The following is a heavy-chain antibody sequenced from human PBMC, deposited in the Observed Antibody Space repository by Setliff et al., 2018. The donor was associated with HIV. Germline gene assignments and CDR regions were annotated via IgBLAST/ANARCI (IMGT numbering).Heavy chain of an antibody. D-gene: IGHD2-15*01. J-gene: IGHJ5*02. V-gene: IGHV4-59*11. Sequence: TSETLSLTCAVSGTSINSHYWSWIRQTPGKELQWIGLIYYTGIPTYNPSLEGRITMSVDRSKNQFSLRLTSVTAADTAMYYCARVSRLHPFDPWGQGTLVTVSS. CDR2: IYYTGIP. CDR3: ARVSRLHPFDP. CDR1: GTSINSHY.